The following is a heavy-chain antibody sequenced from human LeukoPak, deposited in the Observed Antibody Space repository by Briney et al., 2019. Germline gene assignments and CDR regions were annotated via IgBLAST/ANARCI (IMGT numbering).Heavy chain of an antibody. J-gene: IGHJ4*02. CDR3: ASPITRYCSSTSCSHY. D-gene: IGHD2-2*01. V-gene: IGHV3-48*01. Sequence: GGSLRLSYAASGFTFSSYSMNWVRQAPGKGLEWVSYISSSSSTIYYADSVKGRFTISRDNAKNSLYLQMNSLRAEDTAVYYCASPITRYCSSTSCSHYWGQGTLVTVSS. CDR2: ISSSSSTI. CDR1: GFTFSSYS.